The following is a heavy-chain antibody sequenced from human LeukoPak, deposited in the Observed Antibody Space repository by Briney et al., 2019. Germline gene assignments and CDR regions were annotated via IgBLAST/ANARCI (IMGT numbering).Heavy chain of an antibody. CDR3: ARDPYSGSYDYYYYYGMDV. V-gene: IGHV4-59*12. J-gene: IGHJ6*02. CDR1: GGSISSYY. Sequence: SETLSLTCTVSGGSISSYYWSWIRQPPGKGLEWIGYIYYSGSTNYNPSLKGRVTISVDTSKNQFSLKLSSVTAADTAVYYCARDPYSGSYDYYYYYGMDVWGQGTTVTVSS. CDR2: IYYSGST. D-gene: IGHD1-26*01.